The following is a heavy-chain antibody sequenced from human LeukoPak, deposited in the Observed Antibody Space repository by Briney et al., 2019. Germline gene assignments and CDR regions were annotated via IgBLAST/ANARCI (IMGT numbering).Heavy chain of an antibody. D-gene: IGHD5-24*01. Sequence: KPSETLSLTCTVSGGSISSYYWSWIRQPPGKGLEWIGYIYYSGSTNYNPSLKSRVTISVDTSKNQFSLKLSSVTAADTAVYYCARDQMATTTDFDSWGQGTLVTVSS. CDR2: IYYSGST. J-gene: IGHJ4*02. CDR3: ARDQMATTTDFDS. CDR1: GGSISSYY. V-gene: IGHV4-59*01.